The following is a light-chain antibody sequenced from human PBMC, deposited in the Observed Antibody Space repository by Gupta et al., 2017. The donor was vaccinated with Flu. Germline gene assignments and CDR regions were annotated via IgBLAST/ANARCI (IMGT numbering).Light chain of an antibody. CDR3: QSYDSTLSVV. V-gene: IGLV1-40*01. J-gene: IGLJ2*01. CDR1: SSNIGAGYD. CDR2: GNS. Sequence: QSVLPQPPSVSGAPGQSVTISFTGSSSNIGAGYDVHWYQHLPGTAPKLLIYGNSNPPSGVPDRFSGSKSGTSASLAITGLQAEDEADYYCQSYDSTLSVVFGGGTKLTVL.